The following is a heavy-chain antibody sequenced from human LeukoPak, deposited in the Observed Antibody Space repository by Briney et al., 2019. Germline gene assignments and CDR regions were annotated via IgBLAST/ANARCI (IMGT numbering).Heavy chain of an antibody. J-gene: IGHJ6*03. D-gene: IGHD3-10*01. CDR3: ARTTMVRGTYYMDV. V-gene: IGHV4-39*07. CDR1: GGSISSSLYH. CDR2: IYYTGTT. Sequence: PSETLSLTCTVSGGSISSSLYHWGWIRQSPGKNLEWLGSIYYTGTTHYNPSLKSRVTISVDTSKNQFSLKLSSVTAADTAVYYCARTTMVRGTYYMDVWGKGTTVTVSS.